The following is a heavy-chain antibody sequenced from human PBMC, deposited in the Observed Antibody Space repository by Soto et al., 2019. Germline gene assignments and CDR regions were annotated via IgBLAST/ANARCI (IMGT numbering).Heavy chain of an antibody. CDR2: IYHSGST. V-gene: IGHV4-4*02. Sequence: SETLSLTCPVSGGSMSSSNWWNWVRQSPGKGLEWIGYIYHSGSTYYNPSLKSRVTISVDRSKNQFSLKLSSVTAADTAVYYCARVPGPWGQGTLVTVSS. CDR1: GGSMSSSNW. J-gene: IGHJ5*02. CDR3: ARVPGP.